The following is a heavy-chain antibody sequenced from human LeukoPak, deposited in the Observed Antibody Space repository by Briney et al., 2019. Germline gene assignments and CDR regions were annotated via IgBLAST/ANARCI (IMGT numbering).Heavy chain of an antibody. V-gene: IGHV3-30*02. CDR3: AKDGAGDYYYFDY. J-gene: IGHJ4*02. Sequence: GGSLRLSCAASGFTFSSYGMHWVRQAPGKGLEWVAFIRHDGSNKYYADSVKGRFTISRDNSKNTLYLQMNSLRAEDTAVYYCAKDGAGDYYYFDYWGQGTLVTVSS. CDR2: IRHDGSNK. D-gene: IGHD4-17*01. CDR1: GFTFSSYG.